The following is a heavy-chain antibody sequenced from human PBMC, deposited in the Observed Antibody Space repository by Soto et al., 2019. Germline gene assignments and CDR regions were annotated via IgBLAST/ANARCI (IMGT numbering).Heavy chain of an antibody. J-gene: IGHJ4*02. CDR1: GFTFSSYA. V-gene: IGHV3-23*01. D-gene: IGHD2-15*01. CDR3: AKRHRDSVVVVAATYSYFDY. Sequence: GGSLRLSCAASGFTFSSYAMSWVRQAPGKGLEWVSAISGSGGSTYYADSVKGRFTISRDNSKNTLYLQMNSLRAEDTAVYYCAKRHRDSVVVVAATYSYFDYWGQGTLVTVSS. CDR2: ISGSGGST.